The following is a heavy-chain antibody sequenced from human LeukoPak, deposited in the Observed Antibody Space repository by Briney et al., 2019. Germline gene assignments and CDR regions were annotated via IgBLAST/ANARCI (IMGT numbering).Heavy chain of an antibody. CDR2: VRNDGGDK. Sequence: GGSLRLSCAASGFIFSDYGMHWVRQAPGKGLEWVTMVRNDGGDKYYAESVRGRFTISRDNSKNTLYLQMNSLRPEDTAVYYCAKHYYGSGSQKYYFDYWGQGTLVTVSS. J-gene: IGHJ4*02. V-gene: IGHV3-30*02. CDR3: AKHYYGSGSQKYYFDY. D-gene: IGHD3-10*01. CDR1: GFIFSDYG.